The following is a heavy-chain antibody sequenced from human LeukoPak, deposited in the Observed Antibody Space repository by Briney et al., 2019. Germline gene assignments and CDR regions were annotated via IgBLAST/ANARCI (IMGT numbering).Heavy chain of an antibody. J-gene: IGHJ5*02. Sequence: SETLSLTCAVYGGSFSGYYWSWIRQPPGKGLEWIGEINDSGSTNYNPSLKSRVTISVDTSKNQFSLKLSSVTAADTAVYYCARVPLRFLSWFDPWGQGTLVTVSS. V-gene: IGHV4-34*01. D-gene: IGHD3-3*01. CDR3: ARVPLRFLSWFDP. CDR1: GGSFSGYY. CDR2: INDSGST.